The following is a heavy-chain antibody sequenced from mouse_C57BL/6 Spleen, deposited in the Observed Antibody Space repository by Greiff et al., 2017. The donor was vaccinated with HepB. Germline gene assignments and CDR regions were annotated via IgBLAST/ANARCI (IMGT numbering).Heavy chain of an antibody. Sequence: QVQLQQPGAELVKPGASVKLSCKASGYTFTSYWMHWVKQRPGQGLEWIGMIHPNSGSTNYNEKFKSKATLTVDKSSSTAYMQLSSLTSEDSAVYYCARYFYAYWYFDVWGTGTTVTVSS. V-gene: IGHV1-64*01. J-gene: IGHJ1*03. CDR1: GYTFTSYW. D-gene: IGHD1-1*01. CDR3: ARYFYAYWYFDV. CDR2: IHPNSGST.